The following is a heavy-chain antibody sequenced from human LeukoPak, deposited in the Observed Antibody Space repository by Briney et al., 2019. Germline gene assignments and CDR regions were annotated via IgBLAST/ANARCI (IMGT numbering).Heavy chain of an antibody. J-gene: IGHJ5*02. CDR1: GFTVSSNY. Sequence: PGGSLRLSCAASGFTVSSNYMSWVRQAPGKGLEWVSVIYSGGSTYYADSVKGRFTISRDNSKNTLYLQMNSLRAEDTAVYYCASAVEGLERALDWFDPWGQGTLVTVSS. CDR3: ASAVEGLERALDWFDP. CDR2: IYSGGST. V-gene: IGHV3-66*01. D-gene: IGHD1-1*01.